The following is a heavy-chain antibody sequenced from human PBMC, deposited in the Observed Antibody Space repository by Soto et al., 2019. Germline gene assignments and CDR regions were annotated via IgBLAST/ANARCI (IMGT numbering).Heavy chain of an antibody. V-gene: IGHV3-74*01. D-gene: IGHD5-12*01. CDR2: IKSDGSST. CDR1: GFTFSSYW. Sequence: EVQLVESGGGLVQPGGSLRVSCAASGFTFSSYWMHWVRQAPGKGLVWVSRIKSDGSSTDYSDSVKGRFTISRDNAKNTLVLPMNSLRAEDTAVYYCARGREYNGNDYWNYWGQGTLVTVSS. CDR3: ARGREYNGNDYWNY. J-gene: IGHJ4*02.